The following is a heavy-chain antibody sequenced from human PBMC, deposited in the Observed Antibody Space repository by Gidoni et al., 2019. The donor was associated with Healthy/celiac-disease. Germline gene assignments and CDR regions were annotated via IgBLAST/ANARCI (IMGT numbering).Heavy chain of an antibody. D-gene: IGHD4-17*01. CDR3: AGTSYGDYGDY. CDR1: GGSISSYY. Sequence: QVQLQASGPGLVKPSETLSLTCTVSGGSISSYYWSWIRQPPGKGLEWIGYIYYSGSTNYNPSLKSRVTISVDTSKNQFSLKLSYVTAADTAVYYCAGTSYGDYGDYWGQGTLVTGSS. CDR2: IYYSGST. J-gene: IGHJ4*02. V-gene: IGHV4-59*01.